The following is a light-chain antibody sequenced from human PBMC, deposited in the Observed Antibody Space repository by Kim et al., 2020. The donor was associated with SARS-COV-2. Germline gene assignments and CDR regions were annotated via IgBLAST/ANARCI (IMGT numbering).Light chain of an antibody. J-gene: IGKJ4*01. CDR2: AAS. Sequence: PGERATLSCRASQSGNSNYLAWYQQRPGQAPRLLIYAASSRATGIPDRFSGSGSGTDFTLTISRLEPEDFALFYCQQYGSSLALTFGGGTKVDIK. CDR3: QQYGSSLALT. CDR1: QSGNSNY. V-gene: IGKV3-20*01.